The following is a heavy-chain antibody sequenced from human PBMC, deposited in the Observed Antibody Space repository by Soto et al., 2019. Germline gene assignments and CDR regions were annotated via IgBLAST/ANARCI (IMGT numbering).Heavy chain of an antibody. CDR3: ARGNRIAARHAHFDY. D-gene: IGHD6-6*01. V-gene: IGHV1-46*01. CDR2: INPSGDST. CDR1: GYSFTSYH. J-gene: IGHJ4*02. Sequence: ASVKVSCKASGYSFTSYHMHWVRRAPGQGLEWMGIINPSGDSTNYAQKFQGRVTLTRDTTTNTDYMELSSLRSEDTAVYYCARGNRIAARHAHFDYWGQGTLVTVSS.